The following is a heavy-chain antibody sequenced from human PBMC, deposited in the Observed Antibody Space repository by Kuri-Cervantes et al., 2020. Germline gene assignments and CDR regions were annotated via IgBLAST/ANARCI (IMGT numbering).Heavy chain of an antibody. CDR1: GYTFTSYD. CDR2: MNPNSGNT. J-gene: IGHJ5*02. Sequence: ASVQVSCKASGYTFTSYDINWVRQATGQGLQWMGWMNPNSGNTGYAQKFQGRVTMTRNTSISTAYMELSSLRSEDTAIYYCARDHSGGWFDPWGQGVLVTVSS. D-gene: IGHD1-26*01. V-gene: IGHV1-8*01. CDR3: ARDHSGGWFDP.